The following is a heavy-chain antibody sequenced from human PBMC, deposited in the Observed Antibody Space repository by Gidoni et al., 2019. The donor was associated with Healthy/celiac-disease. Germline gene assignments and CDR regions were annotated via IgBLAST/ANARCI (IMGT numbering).Heavy chain of an antibody. V-gene: IGHV3-21*01. CDR1: GLTFSSYS. J-gene: IGHJ6*02. Sequence: EVQLVESGGGLVKPGGSLRLSCAASGLTFSSYSMNWVRQAPGKGLEWVSSISSSSSYIYYADSVKGRFTISRDNAKNSLYLQMNSLRAEDTAVYYCARDRDPHDFWSGYVELYYYGMDVWGQGTTVTVSS. D-gene: IGHD3-3*01. CDR2: ISSSSSYI. CDR3: ARDRDPHDFWSGYVELYYYGMDV.